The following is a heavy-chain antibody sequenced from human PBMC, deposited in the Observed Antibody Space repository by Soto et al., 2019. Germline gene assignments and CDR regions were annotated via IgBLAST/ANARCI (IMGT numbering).Heavy chain of an antibody. CDR2: INHSGST. CDR1: GGSFSGYY. J-gene: IGHJ5*02. Sequence: PSETLSLTCAVYGGSFSGYYWSWIRQPPGKGLEWIGEINHSGSTNYNPSLKSRVTISVDTSKNQFSLKLSSVTAADTAVYYCARDKRIAAANWFDPWGQGTLVTVSS. V-gene: IGHV4-34*09. D-gene: IGHD6-13*01. CDR3: ARDKRIAAANWFDP.